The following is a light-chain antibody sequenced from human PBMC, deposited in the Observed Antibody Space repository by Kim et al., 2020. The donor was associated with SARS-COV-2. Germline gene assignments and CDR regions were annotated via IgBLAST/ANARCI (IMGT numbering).Light chain of an antibody. CDR3: QQYNNWPPLT. CDR1: QSVSSN. CDR2: GAS. J-gene: IGKJ4*01. V-gene: IGKV3-15*01. Sequence: EIVMTQSPATLSVSPGERATLSCRASQSVSSNLAWYQQKPGQAPRLLIYGASTRATGIPARFSGSGSGTEFTLTISSLQSEDFAVYYRQQYNNWPPLTFGGGTKLEI.